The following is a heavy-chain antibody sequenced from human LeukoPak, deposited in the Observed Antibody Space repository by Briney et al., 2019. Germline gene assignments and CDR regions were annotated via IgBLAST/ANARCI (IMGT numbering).Heavy chain of an antibody. CDR2: ISSSSSYI. Sequence: GGSLRLSCAASGFTFSSYSMNWVRQAPGKGLEWVSSISSSSSYIYYADSVKGRFTISRDNAKNTLYLQMNSLRAEDTAVYYCARQHYDFWNLFDYWGQGTLVTVSS. J-gene: IGHJ4*02. D-gene: IGHD3-3*01. V-gene: IGHV3-21*01. CDR3: ARQHYDFWNLFDY. CDR1: GFTFSSYS.